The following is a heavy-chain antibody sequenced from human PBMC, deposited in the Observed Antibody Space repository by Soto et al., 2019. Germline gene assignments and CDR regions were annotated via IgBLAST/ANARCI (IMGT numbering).Heavy chain of an antibody. CDR2: INHSGST. Sequence: QVHLQQWGAGLFKPSETLSLTCSVYGGSFSVYYWSWMRQPPGQGLEWIGEINHSGSTNYNPSLKSLVSISVGTSNNQFSLKLISVSAADTAVYYCARGRGDGYNQHWYFDLWGRGTLVTVSS. CDR1: GGSFSVYY. J-gene: IGHJ2*01. CDR3: ARGRGDGYNQHWYFDL. V-gene: IGHV4-34*01. D-gene: IGHD3-10*01.